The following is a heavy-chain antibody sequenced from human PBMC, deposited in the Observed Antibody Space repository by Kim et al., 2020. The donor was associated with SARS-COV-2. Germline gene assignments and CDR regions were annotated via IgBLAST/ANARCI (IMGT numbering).Heavy chain of an antibody. D-gene: IGHD3-9*01. Sequence: SETLSLTCTVSGGSISSYYWSWIRQPPGKGLEWIGYIYYSGSTNYNPSLKSRVTISVDTSKNQFSLKLSSVTAADTAVYYCARARGGILTGYHSYYYYGMDVWGQGTTVTVSS. CDR2: IYYSGST. V-gene: IGHV4-59*13. J-gene: IGHJ6*02. CDR3: ARARGGILTGYHSYYYYGMDV. CDR1: GGSISSYY.